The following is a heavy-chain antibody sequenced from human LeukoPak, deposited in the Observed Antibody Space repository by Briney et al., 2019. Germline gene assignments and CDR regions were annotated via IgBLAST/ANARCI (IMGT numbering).Heavy chain of an antibody. Sequence: ASVKVSCKASGYTFTSYAMHWVRQAPGQRLEWMGWINAGNGNTKYSQKFQGRVTITRDTSASTAYMELSSLRSEDTAVYYCARGHSLFLWFGDWGQGTLVTVSS. CDR1: GYTFTSYA. CDR2: INAGNGNT. V-gene: IGHV1-3*01. CDR3: ARGHSLFLWFGD. J-gene: IGHJ4*02. D-gene: IGHD3-10*01.